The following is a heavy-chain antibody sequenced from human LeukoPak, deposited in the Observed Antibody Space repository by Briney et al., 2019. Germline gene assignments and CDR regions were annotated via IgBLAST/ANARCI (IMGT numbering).Heavy chain of an antibody. CDR2: IIPVFGTT. CDR1: GGTFSSYA. D-gene: IGHD3-22*01. Sequence: SVKVSCKASGGTFSSYAVSWVRLTPGQGPEWLGGIIPVFGTTTCAQKFQAKVTMTADKSTNTAYLEISSLTSDDTAVYYCARCSPGDSSNFYAVLQYWGQGTQVTVST. V-gene: IGHV1-69*06. J-gene: IGHJ4*02. CDR3: ARCSPGDSSNFYAVLQY.